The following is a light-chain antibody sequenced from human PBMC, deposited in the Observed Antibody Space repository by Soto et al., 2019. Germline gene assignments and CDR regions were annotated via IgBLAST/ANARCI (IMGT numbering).Light chain of an antibody. Sequence: EIVLTQSPATLSLSPGERATLSCRASQSVGSYLAWYQQKPGQAPRLLIYDASNRATGIPARFSGSGSGTDFTLTISSLEPEDFAVYYCQQRSNWPPPFGQGTRLEI. J-gene: IGKJ5*01. CDR1: QSVGSY. V-gene: IGKV3-11*01. CDR2: DAS. CDR3: QQRSNWPPP.